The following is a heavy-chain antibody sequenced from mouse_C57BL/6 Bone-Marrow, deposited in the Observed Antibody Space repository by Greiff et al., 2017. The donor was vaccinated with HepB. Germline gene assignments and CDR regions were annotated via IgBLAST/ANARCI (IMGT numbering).Heavy chain of an antibody. CDR2: SRNKANDYTT. CDR3: ARDYYGSSSYWYFDV. D-gene: IGHD1-1*01. Sequence: EVKLVESGGGLVQSGRSLRLSCATSGFTFSDFYMEWVRQAPGKGLEWIAASRNKANDYTTEYSASVKGRFIVSRDTSQSILYLQMNALRAEDTAIYYCARDYYGSSSYWYFDVWGTGTTVTVSS. V-gene: IGHV7-1*01. J-gene: IGHJ1*03. CDR1: GFTFSDFY.